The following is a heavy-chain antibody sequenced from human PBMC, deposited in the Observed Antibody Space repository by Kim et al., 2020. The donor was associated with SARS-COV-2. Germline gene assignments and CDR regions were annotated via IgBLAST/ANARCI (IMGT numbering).Heavy chain of an antibody. CDR3: AREYSSSWYMDY. J-gene: IGHJ4*02. V-gene: IGHV4-4*07. Sequence: NTSPALNSRVTMSVDTSKNQFSLKLSSVTAADTAVYYCAREYSSSWYMDYWGQGTLVTVSS. D-gene: IGHD6-13*01.